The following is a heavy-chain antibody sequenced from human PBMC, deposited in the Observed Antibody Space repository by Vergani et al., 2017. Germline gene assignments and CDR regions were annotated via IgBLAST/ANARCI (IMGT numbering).Heavy chain of an antibody. CDR2: IKSDGSIT. V-gene: IGHV3-74*01. J-gene: IGHJ5*01. D-gene: IGHD2-2*01. CDR3: VRAGCSSPCFMSNWFDS. Sequence: EVQLVESGGGLIHPGGSLRLSCEGSGFSFSGYWMHWVRQSPEKGLVWVSRIKSDGSITNYADSVKGRFTIARDNAKNTLYLEMNSLRGYDTAIYYCVRAGCSSPCFMSNWFDSWGQGTLVTVSS. CDR1: GFSFSGYW.